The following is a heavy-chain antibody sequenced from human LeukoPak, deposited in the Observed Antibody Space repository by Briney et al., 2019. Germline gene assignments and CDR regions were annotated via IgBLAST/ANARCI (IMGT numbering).Heavy chain of an antibody. D-gene: IGHD1-26*01. J-gene: IGHJ6*02. Sequence: PGGSLRLSCAASGFTFSSYEMNWVRQAPGKGREWVSYISSSGSTIYYADSVKGRFTISRDNAKNSLYLQMNSLRAEDTAVYYCARERVGATLEYYYYYGMDVWGQGTTVTVSS. CDR3: ARERVGATLEYYYYYGMDV. V-gene: IGHV3-48*03. CDR1: GFTFSSYE. CDR2: ISSSGSTI.